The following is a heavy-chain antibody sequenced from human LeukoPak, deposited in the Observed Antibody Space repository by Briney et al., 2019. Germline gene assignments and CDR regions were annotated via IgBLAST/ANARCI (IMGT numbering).Heavy chain of an antibody. D-gene: IGHD6-19*01. J-gene: IGHJ6*03. CDR2: TSSSDAGT. V-gene: IGHV3-23*01. CDR3: AREGSSGIGYYYYYYMDV. Sequence: GGSLRLSCAVSGFPLSSYAMSWVRQAPGKGLEWASATSSSDAGTYYADSVRGRFTISRDNSKNTLYLQMNSLRAEDTAVYYCAREGSSGIGYYYYYYMDVRGKGTTVTVSS. CDR1: GFPLSSYA.